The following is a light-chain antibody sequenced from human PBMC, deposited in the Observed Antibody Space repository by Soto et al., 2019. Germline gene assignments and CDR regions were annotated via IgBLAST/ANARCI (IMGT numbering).Light chain of an antibody. CDR3: QQSHTTLPT. J-gene: IGKJ1*01. V-gene: IGKV3-20*01. CDR2: GAS. CDR1: QSIRSNY. Sequence: EIVLTQSPGTLSLSPGEGATLSCRASQSIRSNYLAWYQQKRGQAPRLLIYGASSRATGIPDRFSGSGSGTDFTLTISRLEPEDFATYYCQQSHTTLPTFGQGTKVDIK.